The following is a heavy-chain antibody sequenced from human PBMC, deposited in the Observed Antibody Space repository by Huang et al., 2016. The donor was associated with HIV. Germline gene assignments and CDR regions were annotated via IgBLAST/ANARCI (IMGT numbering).Heavy chain of an antibody. J-gene: IGHJ4*02. D-gene: IGHD3-22*01. V-gene: IGHV3-30*06. Sequence: VQLLESGGGVVQPGGSLRLSCAASGFILSNYGMHWVRQAPGKGLEWVTVIQNDGKKKYYADSGKGRFTVGRDNSKNTVFVQMSSLRPDDTATYYCVRGDYYDSSGYHLGYFDYWGRGALVTISS. CDR2: IQNDGKKK. CDR1: GFILSNYG. CDR3: VRGDYYDSSGYHLGYFDY.